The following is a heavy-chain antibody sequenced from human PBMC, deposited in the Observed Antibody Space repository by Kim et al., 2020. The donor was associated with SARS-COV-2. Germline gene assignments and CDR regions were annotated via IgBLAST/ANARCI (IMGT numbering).Heavy chain of an antibody. J-gene: IGHJ6*02. V-gene: IGHV3-21*01. Sequence: GGSLRLSCAASGFTFSSYSMNWVRQAPGKGLEWVSSISSSSSYIYYADSVKGRFTISRDNAKNSLYLQMNSLRAEDTAVYYCARGKGGYDSLLYYYYGMDVWGQGTTVTVSS. D-gene: IGHD5-12*01. CDR1: GFTFSSYS. CDR2: ISSSSSYI. CDR3: ARGKGGYDSLLYYYYGMDV.